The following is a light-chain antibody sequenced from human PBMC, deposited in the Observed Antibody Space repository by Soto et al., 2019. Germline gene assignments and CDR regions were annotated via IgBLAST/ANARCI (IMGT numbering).Light chain of an antibody. CDR2: GAS. CDR1: QSVSNNY. CDR3: QKNYSPPPIT. V-gene: IGKV3-20*01. Sequence: EIVLTQSPGTLSLSPGERATLSCRASQSVSNNYLAWYQQKPGQAPRLLIYGASNRATGIPDRFSGSGSGTDSTLTIRRLEPEDFATYYCQKNYSPPPITVGKGTRLEIK. J-gene: IGKJ5*01.